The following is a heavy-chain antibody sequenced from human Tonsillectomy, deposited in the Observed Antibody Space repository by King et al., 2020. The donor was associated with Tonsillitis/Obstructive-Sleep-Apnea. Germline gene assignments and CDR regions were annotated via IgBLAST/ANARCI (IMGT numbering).Heavy chain of an antibody. J-gene: IGHJ6*02. CDR2: ISGSGGTT. Sequence: VQLVESGGGLVQPGGSLRLSCAASGFTFSSYAMSWVRQAPGKGLEWVSDISGSGGTTYYADSVKGRFTISRDNSKNTLYLQMNRLRAADTAIYYCAKALIAVTSSYGMDVWGQGTTVTVSS. CDR1: GFTFSSYA. V-gene: IGHV3-23*04. D-gene: IGHD6-19*01. CDR3: AKALIAVTSSYGMDV.